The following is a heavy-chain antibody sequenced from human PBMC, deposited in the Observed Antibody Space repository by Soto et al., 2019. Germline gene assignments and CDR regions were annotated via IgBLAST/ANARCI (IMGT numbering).Heavy chain of an antibody. Sequence: SVKVSCKSSGFTFTSSAVPWVRQALVQRLEWIGWIVVGSGNTNYAQKFQERVTITRDMSTSTAYMELSSLRSEDTAVYYCAAKVMTIFGVVIPAGPWGQGTLVTVSS. CDR3: AAKVMTIFGVVIPAGP. CDR2: IVVGSGNT. D-gene: IGHD3-3*01. V-gene: IGHV1-58*01. CDR1: GFTFTSSA. J-gene: IGHJ5*02.